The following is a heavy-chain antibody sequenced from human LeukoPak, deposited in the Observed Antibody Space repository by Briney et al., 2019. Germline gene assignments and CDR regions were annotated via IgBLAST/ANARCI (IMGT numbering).Heavy chain of an antibody. D-gene: IGHD2-21*01. Sequence: PGGSLRLCCAASGFTFSSVWMYWVRQAPGKGPQWVSIINPDGSTTGYADSVKGRFTISRDNAKNMLYLQMNNLRTEDTAMYICARGGDDYWGQGTLVTVSS. V-gene: IGHV3-74*01. CDR2: INPDGSTT. CDR3: ARGGDDY. CDR1: GFTFSSVW. J-gene: IGHJ4*02.